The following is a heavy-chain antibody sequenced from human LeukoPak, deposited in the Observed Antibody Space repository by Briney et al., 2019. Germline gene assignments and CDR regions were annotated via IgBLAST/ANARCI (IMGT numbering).Heavy chain of an antibody. J-gene: IGHJ4*02. CDR3: ARHTSGSKKRGYFDY. CDR2: INHSGST. Sequence: SQTLSLTCTVSGDSISSGDYYWSWIRQPPGKGLEWIGEINHSGSTNYNPSLKSRVTISVDTSKNQFSLKLSSVTAADTAVYYCARHTSGSKKRGYFDYWGQGTLVTVSS. D-gene: IGHD3-16*01. CDR1: GDSISSGDYY. V-gene: IGHV4-30-2*01.